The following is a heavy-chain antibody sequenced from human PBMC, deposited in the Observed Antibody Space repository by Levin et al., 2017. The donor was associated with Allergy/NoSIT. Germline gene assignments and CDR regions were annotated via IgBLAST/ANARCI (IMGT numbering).Heavy chain of an antibody. CDR2: INWNGGST. V-gene: IGHV3-20*04. J-gene: IGHJ4*02. Sequence: RLGESLKISCAASGFTFDDYGMSWVRQAPGKGLEWVSGINWNGGSTGYADSVKGRFTISRDNAKNSLYLQMNSLRAEDTALYYCARGGYGDPQDYWGQGTLVTVSS. CDR1: GFTFDDYG. D-gene: IGHD4-17*01. CDR3: ARGGYGDPQDY.